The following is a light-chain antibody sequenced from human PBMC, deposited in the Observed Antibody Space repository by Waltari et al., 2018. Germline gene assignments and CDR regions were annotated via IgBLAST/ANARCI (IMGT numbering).Light chain of an antibody. J-gene: IGKJ1*01. V-gene: IGKV3-20*01. CDR1: QSVSRY. CDR2: GAS. CDR3: QHYVRLPAT. Sequence: SVVTHSTDPLFLSGGERPTLSCRASQSVSRYLAWYQQKPGQAPKLLIYGASTRATGIPDRFTGSGSGTDFSLTISSLEPEDFAIYFCQHYVRLPATFGQGTKVEIK.